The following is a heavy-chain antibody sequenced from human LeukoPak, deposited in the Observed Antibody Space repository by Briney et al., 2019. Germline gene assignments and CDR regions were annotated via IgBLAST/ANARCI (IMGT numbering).Heavy chain of an antibody. D-gene: IGHD2/OR15-2a*01. CDR1: GFTVSSNY. Sequence: GGSLRLSCAASGFTVSSNYMTWIRQAPGKGLEWVSYISSSGNAVYHADSVKGRFTISRDNAKNSLYLQLNSLRAEDTAVYYCARAFLDGFDIWGQGTMVTVSS. V-gene: IGHV3-11*04. CDR3: ARAFLDGFDI. CDR2: ISSSGNAV. J-gene: IGHJ3*02.